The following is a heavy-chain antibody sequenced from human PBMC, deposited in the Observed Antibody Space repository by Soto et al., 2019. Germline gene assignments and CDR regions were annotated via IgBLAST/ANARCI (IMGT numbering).Heavy chain of an antibody. CDR1: GGSISDDY. V-gene: IGHV4-59*01. CDR2: ISHSGST. Sequence: SETLSLTCTVSGGSISDDYWSWIRQPPGKGLEWIGHISHSGSTNYNHSLKSRVTISVDTSKRQFYLKLSCVTAADKAVYYCAREARGVISGMDVWGQGTTVTVSS. CDR3: AREARGVISGMDV. D-gene: IGHD3-10*01. J-gene: IGHJ6*02.